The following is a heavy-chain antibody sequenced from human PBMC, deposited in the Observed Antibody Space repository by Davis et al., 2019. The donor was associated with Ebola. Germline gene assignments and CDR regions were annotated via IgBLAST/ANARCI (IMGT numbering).Heavy chain of an antibody. CDR2: INHSGST. V-gene: IGHV4-34*01. CDR3: ARGRMGYYGSGPFDP. D-gene: IGHD3-10*01. CDR1: GGSFSSYY. Sequence: SETLSLTCAVYGGSFSSYYWSWIRQPPGKGLEWIGEINHSGSTNYNPSLKSRVTISVDTSKNQFSLKLSSVTAADTAVYYCARGRMGYYGSGPFDPWGQGTLVTVSS. J-gene: IGHJ5*02.